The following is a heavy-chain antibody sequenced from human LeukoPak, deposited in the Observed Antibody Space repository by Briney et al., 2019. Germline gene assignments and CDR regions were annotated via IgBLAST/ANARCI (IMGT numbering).Heavy chain of an antibody. CDR1: GFSFSSYA. CDR2: ISGSGSTT. V-gene: IGHV3-23*01. D-gene: IGHD3-3*02. CDR3: AKVGARSSLFVYYYYMDV. J-gene: IGHJ6*03. Sequence: GGTLRLSCAASGFSFSSYAMNWVRQAPGKGLEWVSTISGSGSTTYYADSVKGRFTISRDNSKNTIYLQMNSLRADDTAVYYCAKVGARSSLFVYYYYMDVWGKGTMVTISS.